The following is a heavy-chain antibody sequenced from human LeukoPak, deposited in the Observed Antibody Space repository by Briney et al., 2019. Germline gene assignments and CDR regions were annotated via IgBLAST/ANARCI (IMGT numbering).Heavy chain of an antibody. D-gene: IGHD3-10*01. J-gene: IGHJ4*02. CDR2: IYYSGST. CDR3: ARIPGWFGDYFIGYFDY. CDR1: GGSISSSSYY. V-gene: IGHV4-39*01. Sequence: SETLSLTCTVSGGSISSSSYYWGWIRQPPGKGLEWIGSIYYSGSTYYNPSLKSRVTISVDTSKNQFSLKLSSVTAADTAVYYCARIPGWFGDYFIGYFDYWGQGTLVTVSS.